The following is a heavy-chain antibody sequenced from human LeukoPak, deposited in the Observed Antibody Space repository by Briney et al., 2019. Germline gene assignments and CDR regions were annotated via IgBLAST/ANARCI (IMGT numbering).Heavy chain of an antibody. CDR1: GFTFSSYA. Sequence: PGGSLRLSCAASGFTFSSYAMHWVRQAPGKGLEYVSAISSNGGSTYYANSVKGRFTISRDNSKNTLYLQMGSLRAEDMAVYYCARGGSYLSAFDICGQGTMVTVSS. V-gene: IGHV3-64*01. CDR2: ISSNGGST. CDR3: ARGGSYLSAFDI. D-gene: IGHD1-26*01. J-gene: IGHJ3*02.